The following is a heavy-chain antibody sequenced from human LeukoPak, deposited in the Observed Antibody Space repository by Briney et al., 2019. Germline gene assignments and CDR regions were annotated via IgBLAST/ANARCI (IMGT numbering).Heavy chain of an antibody. CDR2: INHSGST. CDR1: GGSFSGYY. V-gene: IGHV4-34*01. CDR3: AKDPRYRYSSSWYYFDY. J-gene: IGHJ4*02. D-gene: IGHD6-13*01. Sequence: PSETLSLTCAVYGGSFSGYYWSWIRQPPGKGLEWIGEINHSGSTNYNPSLKSRVTISVDTSKNQFSLKLSSVTAADTAVYYCAKDPRYRYSSSWYYFDYWGQGTLVTVSS.